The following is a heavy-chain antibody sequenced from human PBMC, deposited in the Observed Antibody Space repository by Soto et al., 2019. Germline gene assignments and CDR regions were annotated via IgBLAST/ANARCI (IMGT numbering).Heavy chain of an antibody. CDR1: GFTFSDYY. CDR2: ISTSGSTI. J-gene: IGHJ4*02. V-gene: IGHV3-11*01. Sequence: QVPLVESGGGLVKPGGSLRLSCAASGFTFSDYYMSWIRQAPGKGPEWVSYISTSGSTINYADSVKGRFTISRDNAKNSLYLQVNVRRAETTAVYYCARVSPPPDYWGQGTLVTVSS. CDR3: ARVSPPPDY.